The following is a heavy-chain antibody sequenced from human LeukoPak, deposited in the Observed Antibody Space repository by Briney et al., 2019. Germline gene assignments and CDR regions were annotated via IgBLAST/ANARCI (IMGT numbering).Heavy chain of an antibody. Sequence: SQTLSLTCTVSGGSISSGGYYWSWIRQPPGKGLEWIGYIYHSGSTYYNPSLKSRVTISVDRSKNQFSLKLSSVTAADTAVYYCARDSGTSPGRLDYWGRGTLVTVSS. CDR3: ARDSGTSPGRLDY. J-gene: IGHJ4*02. CDR2: IYHSGST. CDR1: GGSISSGGYY. V-gene: IGHV4-30-2*01. D-gene: IGHD6-19*01.